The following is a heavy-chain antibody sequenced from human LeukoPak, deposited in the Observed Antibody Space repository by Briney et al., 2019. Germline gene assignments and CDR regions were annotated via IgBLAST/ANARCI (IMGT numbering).Heavy chain of an antibody. D-gene: IGHD3-16*01. J-gene: IGHJ4*02. Sequence: PGGSLRLSCAASGFTVSGTHMSWVRQAPGKGLEWVSAMYTGGTTYYADSVKGRFTIFRDNSRNTLFLHMSSLRADDTAVYYCAKDEATSGGGLASWGQGALVTVSS. CDR3: AKDEATSGGGLAS. CDR1: GFTVSGTH. V-gene: IGHV3-53*01. CDR2: MYTGGTT.